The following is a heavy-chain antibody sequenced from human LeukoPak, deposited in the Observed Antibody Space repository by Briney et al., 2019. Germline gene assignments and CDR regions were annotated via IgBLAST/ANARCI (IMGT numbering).Heavy chain of an antibody. CDR3: ARLTSSWYQDWYFDL. CDR1: GGSFSGYD. V-gene: IGHV4-59*10. Sequence: PSETLSLTCAVYGGSFSGYDWSWIRQPAGKGLEWIGRIYTSGSTNYNPSLKSRVTMSVDTSKKQFSLKLSPVTAADTAVYYCARLTSSWYQDWYFDLWGRGTLVTVSS. J-gene: IGHJ2*01. CDR2: IYTSGST. D-gene: IGHD6-13*01.